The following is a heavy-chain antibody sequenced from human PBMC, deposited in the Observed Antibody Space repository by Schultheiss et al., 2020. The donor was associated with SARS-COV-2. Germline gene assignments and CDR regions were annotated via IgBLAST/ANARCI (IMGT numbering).Heavy chain of an antibody. D-gene: IGHD3-10*01. J-gene: IGHJ6*02. CDR2: IIPIFGTA. Sequence: SVKVSCKASGGTFSSYAISWVRQAPGQGLEWMGGIIPIFGTANYAQKFQGRVTITADESTSTAYMELSSLRSEDTAVYYCARDSIGELSRGDYYYGMDVWGQGTTVTVSS. CDR3: ARDSIGELSRGDYYYGMDV. CDR1: GGTFSSYA. V-gene: IGHV1-69*13.